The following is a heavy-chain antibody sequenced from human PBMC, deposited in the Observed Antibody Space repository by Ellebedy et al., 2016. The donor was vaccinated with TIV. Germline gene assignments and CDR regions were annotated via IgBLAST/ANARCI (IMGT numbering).Heavy chain of an antibody. CDR1: GDSLSNGGYY. J-gene: IGHJ4*02. CDR2: VYYIRST. Sequence: MPSETLSLTCSVSGDSLSNGGYYWSCLRQPPGKGLEWIGYVYYIRSTYYNPSLESRVTISVDTSKNQFSLKLSSVTAADTAVYYCARCPGDTAMVTCYFDYWGQGTLVTVSS. D-gene: IGHD5-18*01. V-gene: IGHV4-61*08. CDR3: ARCPGDTAMVTCYFDY.